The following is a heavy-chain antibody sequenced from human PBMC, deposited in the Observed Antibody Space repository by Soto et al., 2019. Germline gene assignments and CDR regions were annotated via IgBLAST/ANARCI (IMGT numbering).Heavy chain of an antibody. V-gene: IGHV4-30-4*01. J-gene: IGHJ4*02. CDR1: GGSISSGDYY. CDR2: IYYSGST. Sequence: QVQLQESGPGLVKPSQTLSLTCTVSGGSISSGDYYWSWIRQPPGKGLEWIGYIYYSGSTYYNPSLKSRVTISVDRSKNQFSLKLSSVTAADTAVYYCARTITMVRGVICPYFDYWGQGTLVTVSS. CDR3: ARTITMVRGVICPYFDY. D-gene: IGHD3-10*01.